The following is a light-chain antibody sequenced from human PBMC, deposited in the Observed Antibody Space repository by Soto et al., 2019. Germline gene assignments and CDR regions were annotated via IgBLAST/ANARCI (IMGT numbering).Light chain of an antibody. CDR3: QQYNSYSQT. Sequence: DIKMTQSPSTLTAFVGERGTITCGASHSISNWLALYQQKPGKDPKLLIYHASSLESGVPSRFSGSGSGTELTLTISSLQPDDFATYYCQQYNSYSQTSGQGRNLDIK. V-gene: IGKV1-5*01. J-gene: IGKJ1*01. CDR2: HAS. CDR1: HSISNW.